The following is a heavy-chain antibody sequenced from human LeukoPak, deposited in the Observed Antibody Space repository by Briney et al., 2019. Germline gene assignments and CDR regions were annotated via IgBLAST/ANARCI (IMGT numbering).Heavy chain of an antibody. CDR2: IVPNSGVT. CDR1: GYTFSDYY. CDR3: ARSTIAVRRGDNWFDP. Sequence: ASVKVSCKASGYTFSDYYMHWVRQAPGQGLEWMGWIVPNSGVTNYAQKFQGRVTMTRDTSLSPASMALSRLISDDTAVYYCARSTIAVRRGDNWFDPWGPGTLVTVSS. V-gene: IGHV1-2*02. J-gene: IGHJ5*02. D-gene: IGHD6-6*01.